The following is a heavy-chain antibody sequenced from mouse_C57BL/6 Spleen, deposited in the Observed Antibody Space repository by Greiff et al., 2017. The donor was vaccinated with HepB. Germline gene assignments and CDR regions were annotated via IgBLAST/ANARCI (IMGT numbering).Heavy chain of an antibody. CDR3: ATSAYYYGSSYGYWDFWV. D-gene: IGHD1-1*01. Sequence: VQLQQSGPELVKPGASVKISCKASGYTFTDYYMNWVKQSHGKSLEWIGDINPNSGGTSYNQKFKGKATLTVDKSSSTAYMELRSLTSEDSAGSYCATSAYYYGSSYGYWDFWVWGTGPTVS. J-gene: IGHJ1*03. CDR2: INPNSGGT. CDR1: GYTFTDYY. V-gene: IGHV1-26*01.